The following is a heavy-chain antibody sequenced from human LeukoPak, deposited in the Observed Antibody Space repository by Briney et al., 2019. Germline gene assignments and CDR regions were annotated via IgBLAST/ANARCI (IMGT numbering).Heavy chain of an antibody. D-gene: IGHD3-22*01. Sequence: GGSLRISCSASGFTFSSYAMNWVRQAPGKGLEYVSAISSNGGSTYYAGSVKGRFTISRDNSKNTLYLQMSSLRAEDTAVHYCVKATPGDSSGYYYPFRSWGQGTLVAVSS. CDR3: VKATPGDSSGYYYPFRS. V-gene: IGHV3-64D*09. J-gene: IGHJ5*02. CDR2: ISSNGGST. CDR1: GFTFSSYA.